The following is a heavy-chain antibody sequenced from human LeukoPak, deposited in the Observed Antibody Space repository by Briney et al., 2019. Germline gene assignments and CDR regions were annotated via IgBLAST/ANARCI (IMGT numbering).Heavy chain of an antibody. V-gene: IGHV1-8*01. CDR1: GYTFTSYD. Sequence: ASVKVSCKAPGYTFTSYDINWVRQATGQGLEWMGWMNPNSGNTGHAQKFQGRVTMTRNTSISTAYMELSSLRSEDTAVYYCARFPNYDFWSGYYSVDYWGQGTLVTVSS. D-gene: IGHD3-3*01. CDR2: MNPNSGNT. CDR3: ARFPNYDFWSGYYSVDY. J-gene: IGHJ4*02.